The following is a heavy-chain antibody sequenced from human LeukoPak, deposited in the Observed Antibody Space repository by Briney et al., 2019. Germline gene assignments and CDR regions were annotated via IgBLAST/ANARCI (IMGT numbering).Heavy chain of an antibody. D-gene: IGHD1-7*01. CDR3: ASVPRDELNYYYSMDV. J-gene: IGHJ6*03. CDR1: GGTFSSYA. Sequence: GASVKVSCKASGGTFSSYAISWGRQAPGQGLELMGGIIPIFGTANYAQKFKGRVTITTDESTSTAYMQLSSLRSEDTAVYYCASVPRDELNYYYSMDVWGKGTTVTVSS. V-gene: IGHV1-69*05. CDR2: IIPIFGTA.